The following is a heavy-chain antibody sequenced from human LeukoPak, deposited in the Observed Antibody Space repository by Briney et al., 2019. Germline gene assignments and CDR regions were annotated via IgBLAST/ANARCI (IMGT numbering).Heavy chain of an antibody. D-gene: IGHD3-10*01. V-gene: IGHV4-30-4*01. Sequence: SETLSLTCTVSGGSISSGDYYWRWIRQPPGKGLEWIGYIYYSGSTYYNPSLKSRVTISVDTSKNQFSLKLSSVTAADTAVYYCARASLGYYGSGSMYGMDVWGQGTTVTVSS. CDR1: GGSISSGDYY. J-gene: IGHJ6*02. CDR2: IYYSGST. CDR3: ARASLGYYGSGSMYGMDV.